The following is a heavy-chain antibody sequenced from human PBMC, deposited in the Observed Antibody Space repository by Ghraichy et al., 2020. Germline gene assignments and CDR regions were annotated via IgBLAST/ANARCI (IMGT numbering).Heavy chain of an antibody. J-gene: IGHJ6*02. CDR3: ASGNIVVVPAAIEYYYYGMDV. D-gene: IGHD2-2*02. Sequence: SETLSLTCTVSGGSISSYYWSWIRQPPGKGLEWIGYIYYSGSTNYNPSLKSRVTISVDTSKNQFSLKLSSLTAADTAGYYCASGNIVVVPAAIEYYYYGMDVWGQGTTVTVSS. V-gene: IGHV4-59*08. CDR2: IYYSGST. CDR1: GGSISSYY.